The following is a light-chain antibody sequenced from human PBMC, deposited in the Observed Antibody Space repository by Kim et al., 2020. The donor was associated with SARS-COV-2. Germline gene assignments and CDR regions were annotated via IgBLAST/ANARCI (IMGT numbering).Light chain of an antibody. Sequence: DIQMTQSPSILSASVGDRVTITCRASQSINSWLAWYQQKPGKAPKLLIYQASKLESGVPSRFSGSGSGTDFTLTISSLQPDDFATYYCQQYNNWWTFGQGTKVDIK. V-gene: IGKV1-5*03. CDR2: QAS. J-gene: IGKJ1*01. CDR3: QQYNNWWT. CDR1: QSINSW.